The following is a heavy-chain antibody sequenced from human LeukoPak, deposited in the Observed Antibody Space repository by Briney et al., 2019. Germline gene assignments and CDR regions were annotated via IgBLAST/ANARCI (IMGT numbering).Heavy chain of an antibody. CDR2: INPDGSTT. CDR3: AKDLHYGSADY. Sequence: GGSLRLSCAASGFIFSNYWMHWVRQDPGKGLVWVSFINPDGSTTNYADSVKGRFTISRDNAKNALYLQMNSLRAEDTAVYYCAKDLHYGSADYWGQGTLVTVSS. CDR1: GFIFSNYW. D-gene: IGHD3-10*01. V-gene: IGHV3-74*01. J-gene: IGHJ4*02.